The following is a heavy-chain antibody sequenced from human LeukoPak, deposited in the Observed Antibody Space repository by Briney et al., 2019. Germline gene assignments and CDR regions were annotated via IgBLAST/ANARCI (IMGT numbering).Heavy chain of an antibody. CDR1: GYTFTSYG. D-gene: IGHD6-13*01. CDR2: ISAYNGNT. CDR3: AREHSSSWDQFDY. Sequence: ASVKVSCKASGYTFTSYGISWVRQAPGQGLERMGWISAYNGNTNYAQKVQGRVTMTADTSTSTSYMELRSLRSDDTAVYYCAREHSSSWDQFDYWGQGTLVTVSS. J-gene: IGHJ4*02. V-gene: IGHV1-18*01.